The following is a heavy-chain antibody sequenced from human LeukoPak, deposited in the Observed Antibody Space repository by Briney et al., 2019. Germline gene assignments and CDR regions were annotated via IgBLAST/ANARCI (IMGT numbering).Heavy chain of an antibody. CDR2: INQDGTEK. V-gene: IGHV3-7*01. CDR1: GFTFTTYW. Sequence: SGGSLRLSCAASGFTFTTYWMTWVRQAPGKGLEWVANINQDGTEKYYVDSVKGRFTISRDNAKNSLYLQMNSLRAEDTAVYYCAREKSLKLEPYYYYYYMDVWGKGTTVTVSS. J-gene: IGHJ6*03. D-gene: IGHD1-1*01. CDR3: AREKSLKLEPYYYYYYMDV.